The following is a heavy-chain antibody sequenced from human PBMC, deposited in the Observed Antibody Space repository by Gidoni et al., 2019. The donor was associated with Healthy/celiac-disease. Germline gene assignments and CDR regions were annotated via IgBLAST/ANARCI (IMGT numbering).Heavy chain of an antibody. J-gene: IGHJ4*02. CDR2: ISGSGGST. D-gene: IGHD6-19*01. CDR3: ACSGWGTFLADY. Sequence: EVQLLESGGGLVQSGGSLRLSCSASGFPFSSYAMSWVRQAPGKGLEWVSAISGSGGSTYYSDSVKCRFTISRDNSKNTLYLKMNSMRAEDTAVYYWACSGWGTFLADYWGQGTLVTVSS. V-gene: IGHV3-23*01. CDR1: GFPFSSYA.